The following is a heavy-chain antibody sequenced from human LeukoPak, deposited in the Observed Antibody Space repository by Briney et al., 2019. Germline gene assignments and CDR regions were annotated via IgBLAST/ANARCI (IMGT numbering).Heavy chain of an antibody. Sequence: HPGGSLRLSCAASGFTFNSYGIHWVRQAPGKGLEWVAFIRYDGSNKYYADSVKGRFTISRDNSKNTLYLQMNSLRAEDTAVYYCAKDHIVGATTIGFDYWGQGTLVTVSS. J-gene: IGHJ4*02. CDR1: GFTFNSYG. CDR3: AKDHIVGATTIGFDY. D-gene: IGHD1-26*01. V-gene: IGHV3-30*02. CDR2: IRYDGSNK.